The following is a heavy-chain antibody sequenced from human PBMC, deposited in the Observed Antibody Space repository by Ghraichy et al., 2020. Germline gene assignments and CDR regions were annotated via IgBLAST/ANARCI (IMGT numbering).Heavy chain of an antibody. Sequence: GGSLRLSCAASGFTFSSYSMNWVRQAPGKGLEWVSYISSTSSTIYYADSVKGRFTISRDNAKNSLYLQMNSLRDEDTAVYYCARGLYCTNGVCTFDSWGQGTLVTVSS. V-gene: IGHV3-48*02. D-gene: IGHD2-8*01. CDR1: GFTFSSYS. CDR3: ARGLYCTNGVCTFDS. J-gene: IGHJ4*02. CDR2: ISSTSSTI.